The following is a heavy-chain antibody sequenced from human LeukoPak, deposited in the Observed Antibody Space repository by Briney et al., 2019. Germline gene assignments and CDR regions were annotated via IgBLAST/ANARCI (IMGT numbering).Heavy chain of an antibody. D-gene: IGHD6-19*01. Sequence: GGSLRLSCAASGFTFSSYGMNWVRQAPGKGLEWVSSISSSGSYIYYADSVKGRFAISRDNAKNSLYLQMNSLRAEDTGVYYCARDFSSGMDVWGQGTTVTVSS. CDR3: ARDFSSGMDV. J-gene: IGHJ6*02. V-gene: IGHV3-21*01. CDR1: GFTFSSYG. CDR2: ISSSGSYI.